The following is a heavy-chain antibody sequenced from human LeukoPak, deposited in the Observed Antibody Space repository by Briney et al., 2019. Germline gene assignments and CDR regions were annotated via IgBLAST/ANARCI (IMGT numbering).Heavy chain of an antibody. D-gene: IGHD2-15*01. CDR2: IYYSGST. CDR1: GGSISSYY. V-gene: IGHV4-59*01. CDR3: AREVVAATSWFDP. J-gene: IGHJ5*02. Sequence: SETLSLTCTVSGGSISSYYWSWIRQPPGKGLEWIGYIYYSGSTNYNPSLKSRVTISVDTSKNQFSLKLSSVTAADTAVYYCAREVVAATSWFDPWGQGTLVTVSS.